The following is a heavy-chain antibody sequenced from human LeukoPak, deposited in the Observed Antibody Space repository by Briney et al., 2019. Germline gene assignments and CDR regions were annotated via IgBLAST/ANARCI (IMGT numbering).Heavy chain of an antibody. V-gene: IGHV4-39*01. J-gene: IGHJ3*02. Sequence: PSETLSLTCTVSGGSISSSSYYWGWIRQPPGKGLEWIGSIYYSGSTYYNPSLKSRVTISVDTSKNQFSLKLSSVTAADTAVYYCARPPRYCSSTSCYGHAFDIWGQGTMVTVSS. D-gene: IGHD2-2*01. CDR1: GGSISSSSYY. CDR2: IYYSGST. CDR3: ARPPRYCSSTSCYGHAFDI.